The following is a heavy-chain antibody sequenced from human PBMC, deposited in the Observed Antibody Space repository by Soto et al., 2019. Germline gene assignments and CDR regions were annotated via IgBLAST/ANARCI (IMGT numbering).Heavy chain of an antibody. D-gene: IGHD5-18*01. CDR2: IIPIFGTA. J-gene: IGHJ4*02. V-gene: IGHV1-69*12. Sequence: QVQLVQSGAAVKKPGSSVKVSCKASGGTFSSYAISWVRQAPGQGLEWMGGIIPIFGTANYAQKFQGRVTITADESTSTADMELSRLRAEETAVYYCARGRTAMVTGTVNFDYWGQGTLVTVSS. CDR3: ARGRTAMVTGTVNFDY. CDR1: GGTFSSYA.